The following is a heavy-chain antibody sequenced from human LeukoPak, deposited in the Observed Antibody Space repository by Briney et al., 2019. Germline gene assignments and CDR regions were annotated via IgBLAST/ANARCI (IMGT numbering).Heavy chain of an antibody. D-gene: IGHD3-10*01. CDR1: EFTFSSYW. CDR2: INPDGRTI. V-gene: IGHV3-74*01. J-gene: IGHJ4*02. Sequence: GGSLRLSCAASEFTFSSYWMHWVRQAPGKGLVWVSRINPDGRTISYADSVKDRFTISRDNAKNTLYLQMNSLRAEDTAVYYCANGGGGSGNFYYFDYWGQGTLVTVSS. CDR3: ANGGGGSGNFYYFDY.